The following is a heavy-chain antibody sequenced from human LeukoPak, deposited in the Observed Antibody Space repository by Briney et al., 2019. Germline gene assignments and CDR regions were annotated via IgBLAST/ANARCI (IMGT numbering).Heavy chain of an antibody. D-gene: IGHD1-26*01. CDR2: ISSDGSQK. J-gene: IGHJ4*02. CDR3: AKDNVGATTLPYY. CDR1: GFTFSSYA. Sequence: GRSLRLSCAVSGFTFSSYAMHWVRQGPGKGLEWVAVISSDGSQKYYADSVKGRFSVSRDDSKNTLYLQMNSLRAEDTAVYYCAKDNVGATTLPYYWGQGTLVTVSS. V-gene: IGHV3-30*04.